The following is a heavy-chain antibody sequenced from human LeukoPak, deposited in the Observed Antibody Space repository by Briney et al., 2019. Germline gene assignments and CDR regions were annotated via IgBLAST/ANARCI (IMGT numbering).Heavy chain of an antibody. V-gene: IGHV3-21*01. CDR1: GFTFFSYN. D-gene: IGHD3-3*02. CDR2: ISSSSSSYK. CDR3: AREKSFLEWLSTGRRDGYYMDV. J-gene: IGHJ6*03. Sequence: GGSLRLSCAAPGFTFFSYNMNWVRQAPGKGLEWVSSISSSSSSYKYYADSVKGRFTVSRDNAKNSLYLQMNSLRAEDTAVYYCAREKSFLEWLSTGRRDGYYMDVWGKGTTVTVSS.